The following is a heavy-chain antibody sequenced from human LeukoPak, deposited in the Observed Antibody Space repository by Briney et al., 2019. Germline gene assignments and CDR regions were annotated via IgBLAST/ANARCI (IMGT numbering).Heavy chain of an antibody. Sequence: PSETLSLTCTVSGCSISSYYWSWIRQPPGKGLEWIGYIYYSGSTNYNPSLKSRVTISVDTSKNQFSLKLSSATAADTTVYYCARDLEDYDILTGYYPNWFDPWGQGTLVTVSS. J-gene: IGHJ5*02. V-gene: IGHV4-59*01. CDR2: IYYSGST. D-gene: IGHD3-9*01. CDR3: ARDLEDYDILTGYYPNWFDP. CDR1: GCSISSYY.